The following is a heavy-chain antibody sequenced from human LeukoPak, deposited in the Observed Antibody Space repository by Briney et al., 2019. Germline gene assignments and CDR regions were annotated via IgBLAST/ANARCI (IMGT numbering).Heavy chain of an antibody. Sequence: GGSLRLSCAASGFTFSSYVMHWVRQAPGKGLEWVAVIWYDGSDKYYADSVKGRFTISRDNSKNTLYLQMNSLRAEDTAVYYCARGVVVLHWRDAFDIWGQGTMVTVSS. CDR2: IWYDGSDK. CDR3: ARGVVVLHWRDAFDI. J-gene: IGHJ3*02. D-gene: IGHD2-21*01. CDR1: GFTFSSYV. V-gene: IGHV3-33*01.